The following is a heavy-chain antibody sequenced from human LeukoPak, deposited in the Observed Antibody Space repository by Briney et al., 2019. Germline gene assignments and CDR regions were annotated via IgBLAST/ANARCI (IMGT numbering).Heavy chain of an antibody. V-gene: IGHV3-23*01. CDR2: ISGSGDST. D-gene: IGHD5-18*01. J-gene: IGHJ4*02. Sequence: PGGSLRLSCVASGFTLRSYVMIWVRQTPGKGLEWASSISGSGDSTFYADSVKGRFSISRDNSKNTLYLQMNSLRAEDTAVYYCAREGYSYGYKGAEFDYWGQGTLVTVSS. CDR3: AREGYSYGYKGAEFDY. CDR1: GFTLRSYV.